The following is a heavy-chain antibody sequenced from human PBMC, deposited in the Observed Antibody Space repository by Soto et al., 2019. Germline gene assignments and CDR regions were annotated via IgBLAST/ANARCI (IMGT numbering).Heavy chain of an antibody. Sequence: QVHLVESGGGVVQPGTSLRLSCAASGFMFREYDMHWVRQAPGKGLDWVAVISYDGSHEDYADSVKGRFTISRDNSKDTLYLQANSLRNEDTATYYCARDLGAVAALDSWGQGTLVTVSS. CDR1: GFMFREYD. J-gene: IGHJ4*02. CDR3: ARDLGAVAALDS. D-gene: IGHD6-19*01. V-gene: IGHV3-30*04. CDR2: ISYDGSHE.